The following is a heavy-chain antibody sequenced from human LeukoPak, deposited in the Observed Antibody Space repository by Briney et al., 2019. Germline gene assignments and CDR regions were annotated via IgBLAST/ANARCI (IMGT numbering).Heavy chain of an antibody. CDR2: IYTSGST. CDR1: GGSFSIYY. J-gene: IGHJ4*02. D-gene: IGHD4-17*01. Sequence: SETLSLTCTVSGGSFSIYYWSWIRQPAGKGLEWIGRIYTSGSTNYNPSLKSRVTMSVDTSKNQFSLNLNSVTAADTAVYYCARGPTTVTRAFDYWGQGTLVTVPS. V-gene: IGHV4-4*07. CDR3: ARGPTTVTRAFDY.